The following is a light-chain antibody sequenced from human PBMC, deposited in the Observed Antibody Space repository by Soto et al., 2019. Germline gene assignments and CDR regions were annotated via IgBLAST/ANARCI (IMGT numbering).Light chain of an antibody. J-gene: IGKJ2*01. CDR3: QQYDKWPHT. V-gene: IGKV3-15*01. CDR2: YAS. CDR1: QNLSRN. Sequence: XGEXATLSCRASQNLSRNLAWYQQQPGQAPRLLIFYASTRATGIPARFSGSGSGTDFTLTISSLQSEDFAVYYCQQYDKWPHTFGQGTKLEIK.